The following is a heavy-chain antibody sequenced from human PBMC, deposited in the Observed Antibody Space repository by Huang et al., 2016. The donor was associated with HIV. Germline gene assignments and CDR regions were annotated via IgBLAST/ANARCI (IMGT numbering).Heavy chain of an antibody. V-gene: IGHV4-39*01. J-gene: IGHJ5*02. CDR3: AAHGRIVGIPAAPLRFDP. D-gene: IGHD6-13*01. Sequence: QLQLQESGPGLVKPSETLSLTCTVSGGSISSSSYDWGWIRQPPGKGLECIGSIYHSGTTYYNPSLKSRVTISVDTSRTQFSLKLSSVTAADTAVYYCAAHGRIVGIPAAPLRFDPWGQGTLVTVSS. CDR2: IYHSGTT. CDR1: GGSISSSSYD.